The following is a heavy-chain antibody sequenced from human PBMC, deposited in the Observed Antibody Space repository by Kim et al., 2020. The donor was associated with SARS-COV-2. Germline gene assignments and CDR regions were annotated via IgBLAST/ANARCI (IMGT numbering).Heavy chain of an antibody. Sequence: TTHNPPHKSRVTISVDPSKNQVSLKLSSVTAADTAVYYCARVSGGGAFDYWGQGTLVTVSS. J-gene: IGHJ4*02. CDR3: ARVSGGGAFDY. V-gene: IGHV4-59*01. D-gene: IGHD6-19*01. CDR2: T.